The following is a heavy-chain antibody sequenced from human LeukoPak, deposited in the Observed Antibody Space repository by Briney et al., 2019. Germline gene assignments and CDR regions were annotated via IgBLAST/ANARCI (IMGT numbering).Heavy chain of an antibody. D-gene: IGHD3-3*01. CDR2: INPNSGGT. J-gene: IGHJ6*03. Sequence: ASVKVSCKASGYTFTGYYMHWVRQAPGQGLEWMGWINPNSGGTNYAQKFQGRVTITRDTSISTAYMELSRLRSDDTAVYYCASRYDFWGGTLNYMDVWGKGTTVTVSS. CDR1: GYTFTGYY. V-gene: IGHV1-2*02. CDR3: ASRYDFWGGTLNYMDV.